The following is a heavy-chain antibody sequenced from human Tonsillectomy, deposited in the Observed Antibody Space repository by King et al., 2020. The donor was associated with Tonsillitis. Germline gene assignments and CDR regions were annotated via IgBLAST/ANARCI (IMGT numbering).Heavy chain of an antibody. CDR1: GFTVSNNY. CDR2: IFSGGSA. V-gene: IGHV3-66*01. CDR3: AAEMAAIPHYYYYMDV. J-gene: IGHJ6*03. D-gene: IGHD5-24*01. Sequence: VQLVESGGGLVQPGGSLRLSCAASGFTVSNNYMSWVRQTPGKGLEWVSVIFSGGSAYYADSVKGRFTIARDSSENTLFLQMNSLRAEDTAVYYCAAEMAAIPHYYYYMDVWDKGTTVAVFS.